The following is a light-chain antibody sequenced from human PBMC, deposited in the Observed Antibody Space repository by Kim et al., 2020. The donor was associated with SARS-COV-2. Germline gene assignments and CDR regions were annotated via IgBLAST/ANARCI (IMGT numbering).Light chain of an antibody. J-gene: IGKJ5*01. V-gene: IGKV1-17*01. CDR2: GAS. CDR3: LKKRTYPIT. CDR1: QDIRND. Sequence: DIQMTQSPSSLSASVGDRVTITCRASQDIRNDLGWYQQNPGRAPKLLIYGASSLQSGVPSRFSGSGSGTELTFTISSVQPEDFATYFGLKKRTYPITFCEGARRGIK.